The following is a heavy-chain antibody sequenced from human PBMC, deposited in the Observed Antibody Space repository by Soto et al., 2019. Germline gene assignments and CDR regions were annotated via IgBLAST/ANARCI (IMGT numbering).Heavy chain of an antibody. CDR3: AKDQASGQGSFDS. V-gene: IGHV3-30*18. CDR1: GFTFNTYG. CDR2: ISYDGSNQ. Sequence: PGGSLRLSCAASGFTFNTYGMHWVRQAPDKWLEWVALISYDGSNQYYADSVKGRFTISRDNSKNTLFLQMNSLRADDTAVYYCAKDQASGQGSFDSWGQGXLVTVSS. J-gene: IGHJ4*02.